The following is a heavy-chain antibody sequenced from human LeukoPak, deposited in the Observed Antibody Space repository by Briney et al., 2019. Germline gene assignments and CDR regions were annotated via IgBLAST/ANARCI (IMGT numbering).Heavy chain of an antibody. CDR2: IYYSGST. CDR3: ARLPTGLQNAFDI. J-gene: IGHJ3*02. CDR1: GGSISSYY. Sequence: SETLSLTCTVSGGSISSYYWSWLRQPPGKGLEWIGYIYYSGSTNYNPSLTSRVTISVDTSKNQFSLKLSSVTAADTAVYYCARLPTGLQNAFDIWGQGTMVTVSS. V-gene: IGHV4-59*01. D-gene: IGHD1-1*01.